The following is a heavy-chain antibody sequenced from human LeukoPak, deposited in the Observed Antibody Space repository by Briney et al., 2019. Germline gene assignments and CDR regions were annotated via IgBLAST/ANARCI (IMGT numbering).Heavy chain of an antibody. V-gene: IGHV1-2*04. Sequence: ASVKVSCKASGYTFTGYYMHWVRQAPGQGLEWMGWINPNSGGTSYAQKFQGWVTMTRDTSISTAYMELSRLRSDDTAVYYCAREGVPDFWSGYYTRYYYYGMDVWGQGTTVTVSS. J-gene: IGHJ6*02. CDR1: GYTFTGYY. D-gene: IGHD3-3*01. CDR3: AREGVPDFWSGYYTRYYYYGMDV. CDR2: INPNSGGT.